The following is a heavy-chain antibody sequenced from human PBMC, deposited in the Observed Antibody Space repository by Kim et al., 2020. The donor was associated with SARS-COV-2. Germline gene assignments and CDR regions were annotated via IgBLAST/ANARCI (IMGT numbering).Heavy chain of an antibody. J-gene: IGHJ6*02. V-gene: IGHV3-23*01. Sequence: GGSLRLSCAASGFTFSSYAMSWVRQAPGKGLEWVSAISGSGGSTYYADPVKGRFTISRDNSKNTLYVKMNSLRAEDTAVYYCAKSEQQLVQSGMDAWGQGTTVTVSS. D-gene: IGHD6-13*01. CDR3: AKSEQQLVQSGMDA. CDR1: GFTFSSYA. CDR2: ISGSGGST.